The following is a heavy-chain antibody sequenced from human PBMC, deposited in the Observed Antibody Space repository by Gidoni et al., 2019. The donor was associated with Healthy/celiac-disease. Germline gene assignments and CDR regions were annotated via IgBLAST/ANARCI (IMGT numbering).Heavy chain of an antibody. CDR1: GRSLSSYY. CDR3: ARAQDRSGFSFYY. D-gene: IGHD3-22*01. J-gene: IGHJ4*02. V-gene: IGHV4-59*01. CDR2: FYYSGSP. Sequence: QVQLQESGPGLVKPSETLSLPCTVSGRSLSSYYVSWIRQPPGKGLAWIGYFYYSGSPNYNPSLKSRVTLSVVTSKDQFSLKLSSVPAADPAVYYCARAQDRSGFSFYYWGQGTLVTVPS.